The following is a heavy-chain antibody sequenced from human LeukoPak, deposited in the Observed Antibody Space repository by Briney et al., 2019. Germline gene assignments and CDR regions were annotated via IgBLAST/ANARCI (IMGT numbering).Heavy chain of an antibody. V-gene: IGHV4-59*01. CDR1: GGSISSYY. Sequence: SETLSLTCIVSGGSISSYYWSWIRQPPGKGLEWIGYIYYSGSTNYNTSLKSRVTISVDTSKNQSSLKLSSVTAADTAVYYCAREGSGGSLGAFDIWGQGTMVTVSS. CDR3: AREGSGGSLGAFDI. J-gene: IGHJ3*02. D-gene: IGHD2-15*01. CDR2: IYYSGST.